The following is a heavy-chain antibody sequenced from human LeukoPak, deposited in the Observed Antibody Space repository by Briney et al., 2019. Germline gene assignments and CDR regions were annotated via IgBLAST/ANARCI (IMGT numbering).Heavy chain of an antibody. CDR2: IYYSGST. CDR1: GGSISRYY. V-gene: IGHV4-59*01. J-gene: IGHJ4*02. Sequence: PSETLFLTCTVSGGSISRYYWSWIRQPPGKGLEWIGYIYYSGSTNYNPSLKSRVTISVDTSENQFFLKLNSVTAADTAVYYCARGAGGDYPFDYWGQGSLVTV. CDR3: ARGAGGDYPFDY. D-gene: IGHD4-17*01.